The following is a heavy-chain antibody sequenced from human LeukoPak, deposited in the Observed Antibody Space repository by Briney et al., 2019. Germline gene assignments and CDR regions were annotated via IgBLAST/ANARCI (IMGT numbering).Heavy chain of an antibody. CDR1: GGSITSSTYY. CDR3: ARDPSY. CDR2: IYYSGST. J-gene: IGHJ4*02. V-gene: IGHV4-39*07. Sequence: PSETLSLTCTVSGGSITSSTYYWDWIRQPPGKGLEWIGSIYYSGSTYYNPSLKSRVTISVDTSKNQFSLKLNSVTAADTALYYCARDPSYWGQGTLVTVSS.